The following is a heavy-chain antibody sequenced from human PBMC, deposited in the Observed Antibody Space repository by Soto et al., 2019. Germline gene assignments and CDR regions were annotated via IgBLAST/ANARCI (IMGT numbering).Heavy chain of an antibody. V-gene: IGHV3-23*01. J-gene: IGHJ4*02. Sequence: LSPGKGLEWVSVISGGGDTTYYTPSVKGRFTISRDNAKNSLYLQMNSLKDEDSAVYYCVRDLNWGFDYWGLGALVTVSS. D-gene: IGHD7-27*01. CDR2: ISGGGDTT. CDR3: VRDLNWGFDY.